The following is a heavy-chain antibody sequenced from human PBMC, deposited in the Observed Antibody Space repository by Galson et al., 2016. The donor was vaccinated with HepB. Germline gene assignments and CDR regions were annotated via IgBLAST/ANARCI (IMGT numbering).Heavy chain of an antibody. Sequence: SLRLSCAASGFSFSDYYMSWIRQAPGKGLEWVSYISSSSSYTNYADSVKGRFTISRDNAKNTLYLQMNSLRAEDTAIYYCARLGPVGGNGGFDPWGQGILVTVSS. D-gene: IGHD1-26*01. V-gene: IGHV3-11*06. CDR1: GFSFSDYY. CDR2: ISSSSSYT. J-gene: IGHJ5*02. CDR3: ARLGPVGGNGGFDP.